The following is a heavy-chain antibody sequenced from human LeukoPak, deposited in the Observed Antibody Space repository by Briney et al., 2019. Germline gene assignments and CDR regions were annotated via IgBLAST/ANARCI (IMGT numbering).Heavy chain of an antibody. CDR1: GGSFSGYY. Sequence: SETLSLTCAVYGGSFSGYYWSWIRQPAGKGLEWIGEINHSGSTNYNPSLKSRVTISVDTSKNQFSLKLSSVTAADTAVYYCARGMGYCSGGSCSLYYYYYMDVWGKGTTVTVSS. CDR3: ARGMGYCSGGSCSLYYYYYMDV. V-gene: IGHV4-34*01. CDR2: INHSGST. J-gene: IGHJ6*03. D-gene: IGHD2-15*01.